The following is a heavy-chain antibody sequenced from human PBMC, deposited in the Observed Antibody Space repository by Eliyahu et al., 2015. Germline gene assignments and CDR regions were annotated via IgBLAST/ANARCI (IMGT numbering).Heavy chain of an antibody. V-gene: IGHV4-34*01. CDR1: GGSFSGYY. Sequence: QVQLQQWGAGXLKPSETLSLXCAVYGGSFSGYYWSWIRQPPGKGLEWXGEINHSGSTNYXPSLKSRVTISVDTSKNQFSLXLSSVTAADTAVYYCARGPPVTNWYFDLWGRGTLVTVSS. CDR3: ARGPPVTNWYFDL. J-gene: IGHJ2*01. CDR2: INHSGST. D-gene: IGHD4-17*01.